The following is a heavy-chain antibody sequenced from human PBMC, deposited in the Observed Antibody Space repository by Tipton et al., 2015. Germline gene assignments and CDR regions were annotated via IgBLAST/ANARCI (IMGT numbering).Heavy chain of an antibody. CDR2: INHGGST. CDR1: GGSFSDYC. CDR3: ARGRGWRVFDY. Sequence: TLPLTCAVYGGSFSDYCWSWIRQSPGKGLEWIGEINHGGSTNYNPSLKSRVTISVDTSKNQFSLKLTSVIAADTAVYFCARGRGWRVFDYWGQGTLVTVSS. J-gene: IGHJ4*02. D-gene: IGHD3-10*01. V-gene: IGHV4-34*01.